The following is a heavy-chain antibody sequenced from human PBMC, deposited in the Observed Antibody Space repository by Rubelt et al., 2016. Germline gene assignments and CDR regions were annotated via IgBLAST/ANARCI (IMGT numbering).Heavy chain of an antibody. D-gene: IGHD1-26*01. V-gene: IGHV4-59*08. CDR3: ARQRSGSRGWFDP. CDR2: IYYSGST. CDR1: VGYMSSYW. J-gene: IGHJ5*02. Sequence: QVQLQESGPGLVKPSETLSLTCTVSVGYMSSYWWSWIRQPPGKGLEWIGDIYYSGSTNYNPSLKSRVTISVDTSKNQLSLRPVSETAADAAVYYWARQRSGSRGWFDPWGQGTLGTVSS.